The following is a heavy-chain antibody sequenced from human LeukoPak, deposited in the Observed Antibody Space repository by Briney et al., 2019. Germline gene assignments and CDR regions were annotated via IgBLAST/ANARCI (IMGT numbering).Heavy chain of an antibody. CDR3: TTESVYSGSVDWFDP. CDR1: GFTFSDYG. D-gene: IGHD1-26*01. J-gene: IGHJ5*02. CDR2: IKSKTDGGTT. V-gene: IGHV3-15*01. Sequence: PGGSLRLSCAASGFTFSDYGMSWVRQAPGKGLEWVGRIKSKTDGGTTDYAAPVKGRFTISRDDSKNTLYLQMNSLKTEDTAVYYCTTESVYSGSVDWFDPWGQGTLVTVSS.